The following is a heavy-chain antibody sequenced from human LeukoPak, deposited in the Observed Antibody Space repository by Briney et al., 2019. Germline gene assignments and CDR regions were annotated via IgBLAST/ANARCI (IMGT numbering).Heavy chain of an antibody. CDR3: AKYVGQSGSNYYGLDV. Sequence: GGSLRLSCVVSGFTFSSYAMNWVRRAPGRGLEWVSGISASGGSTYYTDSVKGRFTISRDNSKNTLFMQMNSLRDEDTALYFCAKYVGQSGSNYYGLDVWGQGTAVTVSS. CDR1: GFTFSSYA. CDR2: ISASGGST. V-gene: IGHV3-23*01. J-gene: IGHJ6*02. D-gene: IGHD1-26*01.